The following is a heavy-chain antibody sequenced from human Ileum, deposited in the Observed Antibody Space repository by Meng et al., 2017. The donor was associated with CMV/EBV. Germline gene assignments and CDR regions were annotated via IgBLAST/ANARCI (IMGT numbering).Heavy chain of an antibody. J-gene: IGHJ3*02. CDR2: IYYSGST. CDR1: GGSISSGSYY. CDR3: ARVKINSALVPDAFDI. D-gene: IGHD5-18*01. Sequence: SETLSLTCTVSGGSISSGSYYWGWIRQPPGKGLEWIGSIYYSGSTYYNPSLKSRVTISVDTSKNQFSLKLSSVTAADTAVYYCARVKINSALVPDAFDIWGQGTMVTVSS. V-gene: IGHV4-39*07.